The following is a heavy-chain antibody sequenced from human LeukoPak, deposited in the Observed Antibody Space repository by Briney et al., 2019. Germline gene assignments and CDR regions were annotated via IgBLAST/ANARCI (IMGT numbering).Heavy chain of an antibody. D-gene: IGHD2-2*02. CDR2: ISYDGTNK. CDR3: ARDPLYTNSPPSYFDY. J-gene: IGHJ4*02. V-gene: IGHV3-30-3*01. Sequence: GRSLRLSCAASGFTFSSYAMNWVRQAPGKGLEWVAIISYDGTNKDYADSVKGRFTISRDNSRNTLYLQMNSLRAEGTAVYHCARDPLYTNSPPSYFDYWGQGTLVTVSS. CDR1: GFTFSSYA.